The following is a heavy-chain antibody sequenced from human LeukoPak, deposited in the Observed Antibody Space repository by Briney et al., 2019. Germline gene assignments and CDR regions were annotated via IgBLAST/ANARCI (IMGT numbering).Heavy chain of an antibody. D-gene: IGHD1-26*01. CDR3: TRDGGSGIDY. J-gene: IGHJ4*02. CDR1: GFTFTRYG. Sequence: GGSLRLSCAAPGFTFTRYGMHWLRQAPGKGLEWVAVIWYDGSQEYYADSVKGRFTVSRDTSKSTLYLQMNSLRVEDSAVYYCTRDGGSGIDYWGQGTLVTVSS. V-gene: IGHV3-33*01. CDR2: IWYDGSQE.